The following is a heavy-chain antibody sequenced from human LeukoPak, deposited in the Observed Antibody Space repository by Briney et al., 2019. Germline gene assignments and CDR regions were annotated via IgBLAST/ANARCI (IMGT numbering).Heavy chain of an antibody. CDR1: GGSNSSYY. D-gene: IGHD3-10*01. J-gene: IGHJ3*02. CDR3: ARHYSWAFDI. CDR2: IYYSGST. V-gene: IGHV4-59*01. Sequence: SETLSLTCTVSGGSNSSYYWSWIRQPPGKGLEWIGYIYYSGSTNYNPSLKSRVTISVDTSKNQFSLKLSSVTAADTAVYYCARHYSWAFDIWGQGTMVTVSS.